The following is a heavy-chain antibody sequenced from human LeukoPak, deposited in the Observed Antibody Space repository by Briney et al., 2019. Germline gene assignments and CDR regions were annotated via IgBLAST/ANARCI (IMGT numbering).Heavy chain of an antibody. CDR2: INHSGST. CDR3: ARELEWEPGAFDI. CDR1: GGSFSGYY. D-gene: IGHD1-26*01. J-gene: IGHJ3*02. V-gene: IGHV4-34*01. Sequence: PSETLSLTCAVYGGSFSGYYWSWIRQPPGRGLEWIGEINHSGSTNYNPSLKSRVTISVDTSKNQFSLKLSSVTAADTAVYYCARELEWEPGAFDIWGQGTMVTVSS.